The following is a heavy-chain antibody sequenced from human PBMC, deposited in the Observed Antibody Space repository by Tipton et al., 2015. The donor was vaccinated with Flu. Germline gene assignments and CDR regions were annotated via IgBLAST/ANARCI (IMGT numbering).Heavy chain of an antibody. V-gene: IGHV4-38-2*02. Sequence: TLSLTCTVSGYSISSGYYWGWIRQPPGKGLEWIGSIYHSGSTYYNPSLKSRVTISVDTSKNQFSLKLGSVTAADTAVYYCARAEVGELLYGMDVWGQGTTVTVSS. CDR3: ARAEVGELLYGMDV. D-gene: IGHD3-10*01. CDR1: GYSISSGYY. CDR2: IYHSGST. J-gene: IGHJ6*02.